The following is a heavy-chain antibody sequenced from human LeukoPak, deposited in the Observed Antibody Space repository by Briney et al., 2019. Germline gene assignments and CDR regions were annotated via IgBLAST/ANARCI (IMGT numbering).Heavy chain of an antibody. V-gene: IGHV4-59*08. CDR2: IYYSGST. J-gene: IGHJ5*02. CDR1: GGSFSSYY. CDR3: GGSGPRGWFDP. D-gene: IGHD1-14*01. Sequence: SETLSLTCTVSGGSFSSYYWSWIRQPPGKGLEWMGNIYYSGSTKYNPYLTSRGTISVGTSKNQFSLKLSTMTAADTAVDYCGGSGPRGWFDPWGQGTLVTVSS.